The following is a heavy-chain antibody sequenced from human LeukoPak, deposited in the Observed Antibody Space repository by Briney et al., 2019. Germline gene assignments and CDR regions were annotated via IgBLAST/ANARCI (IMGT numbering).Heavy chain of an antibody. J-gene: IGHJ5*02. Sequence: GGSLRLSCAASGFTFSSYEMNWVRQAPGKGLEWVSYISSSGSTIYYADSVKGRFTISRDNAKNSLYLQMNSLRAEDMALYYCAKDISPRTTVTMDSAFDPWGQGTLVTVSS. D-gene: IGHD4-17*01. V-gene: IGHV3-48*03. CDR2: ISSSGSTI. CDR1: GFTFSSYE. CDR3: AKDISPRTTVTMDSAFDP.